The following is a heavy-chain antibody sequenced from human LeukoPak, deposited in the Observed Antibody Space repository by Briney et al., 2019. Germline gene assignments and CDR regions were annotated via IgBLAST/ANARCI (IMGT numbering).Heavy chain of an antibody. Sequence: PGGSLRLSCAASGFTFSSYGMHWVRQAPGKGLEWVSAISGSGGSTYYADSVKGRFTISRDNSKNTLYLQMNSLRAEDTAVYYCAKDLRITMIVVVTHDAFDIWGQGTMVTVSS. V-gene: IGHV3-23*01. CDR2: ISGSGGST. D-gene: IGHD3-22*01. J-gene: IGHJ3*02. CDR3: AKDLRITMIVVVTHDAFDI. CDR1: GFTFSSYG.